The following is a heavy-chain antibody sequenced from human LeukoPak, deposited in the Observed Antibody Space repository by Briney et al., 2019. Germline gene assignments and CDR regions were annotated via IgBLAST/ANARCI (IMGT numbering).Heavy chain of an antibody. J-gene: IGHJ6*02. Sequence: KPSETLSLTCAVYGGSFSGYYWSWIRQPPGKWRECIGEINHSGSTNYNPSLKSRVTISVDTSKNQFSLKLSSVTAADTAVYYCARGYYGSGSYYNEGYYYYYYGMDVWGQGTTVTVSS. CDR1: GGSFSGYY. V-gene: IGHV4-34*01. CDR3: ARGYYGSGSYYNEGYYYYYYGMDV. CDR2: INHSGST. D-gene: IGHD3-10*01.